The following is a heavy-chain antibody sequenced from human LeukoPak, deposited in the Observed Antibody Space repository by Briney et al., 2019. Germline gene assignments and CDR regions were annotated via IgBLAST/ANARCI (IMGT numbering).Heavy chain of an antibody. J-gene: IGHJ4*02. Sequence: GGSLRLSCAASGFTFSSYWMHWVRQAPGKGLVWVSRITNDGSSTSHADSVKGRFTISRDNAKNTLYLQMNSLRAEDTAVCYCAREGDYGDYFDYWGQGTLVTASS. D-gene: IGHD4-17*01. V-gene: IGHV3-74*01. CDR3: AREGDYGDYFDY. CDR2: ITNDGSST. CDR1: GFTFSSYW.